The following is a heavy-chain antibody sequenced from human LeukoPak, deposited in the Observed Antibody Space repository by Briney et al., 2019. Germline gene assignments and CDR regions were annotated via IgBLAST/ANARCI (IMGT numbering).Heavy chain of an antibody. Sequence: SETLSLTCTVSGGSISSGGYYWSWIRQPPGKGLEWIGYIYHSGSTYYNPSLKSRVTISVDRSKNQFSLKLSSVTAADTAVYYCAKGYCSSTSCPSDYWGQGTLVTVSS. CDR2: IYHSGST. J-gene: IGHJ4*02. CDR3: AKGYCSSTSCPSDY. V-gene: IGHV4-30-2*01. D-gene: IGHD2-2*01. CDR1: GGSISSGGYY.